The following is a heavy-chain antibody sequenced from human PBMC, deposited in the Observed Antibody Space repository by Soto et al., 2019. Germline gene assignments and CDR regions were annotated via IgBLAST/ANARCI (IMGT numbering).Heavy chain of an antibody. CDR1: GRSISSSSYY. V-gene: IGHV4-39*01. CDR2: IYYSGST. Sequence: SETLSLTCTVSGRSISSSSYYWGWSRQPPGKGLEGIGSIYYSGSTYYNPSLKSRVTISVDTSKNQFSLKLSSVTAADTAVYYCASTPGWGSRSYFLKYYYYSYMDVWGKGTTVTVSS. J-gene: IGHJ6*03. D-gene: IGHD3-10*01. CDR3: ASTPGWGSRSYFLKYYYYSYMDV.